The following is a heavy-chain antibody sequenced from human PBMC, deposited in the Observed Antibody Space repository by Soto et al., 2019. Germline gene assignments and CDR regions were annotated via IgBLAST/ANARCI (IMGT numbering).Heavy chain of an antibody. CDR3: AREKSFGMDF. V-gene: IGHV1-8*01. Sequence: QMQLVQSGADVKKPGTSVTVACKAAGYTFTRYDINWVRQAPGQGREWMGWMKPNSGNTYYEQKFQCRVTMTRNTAIITAYMELSSLRSEDTSVNYCAREKSFGMDFWGQGTTVTVSS. CDR2: MKPNSGNT. J-gene: IGHJ6*02. CDR1: GYTFTRYD.